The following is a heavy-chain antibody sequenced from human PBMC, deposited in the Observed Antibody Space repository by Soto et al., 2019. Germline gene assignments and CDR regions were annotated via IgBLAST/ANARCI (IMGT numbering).Heavy chain of an antibody. CDR2: IYYSGST. J-gene: IGHJ6*02. CDR1: GGSISSYY. CDR3: ARAGWSSSWYSLDYYYGMDV. V-gene: IGHV4-59*01. D-gene: IGHD6-13*01. Sequence: LETLSLTSPFSGGSISSYYWIWIRQPTGKGLEWIGYIYYSGSTNYNPSLKSRVTISVDTSKNQFSLKLSSVTAADTAVYYCARAGWSSSWYSLDYYYGMDVWGQGTTVTVSS.